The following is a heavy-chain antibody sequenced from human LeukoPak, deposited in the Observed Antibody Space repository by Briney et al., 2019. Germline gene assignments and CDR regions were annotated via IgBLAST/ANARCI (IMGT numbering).Heavy chain of an antibody. CDR3: AKAWNDVDRLDY. Sequence: ASVKVSCKASGYTFTGYYMHWVRQAPGQGLEWMGWINPNSGGTNYAQKFQGRVTMTRDTSISTAYMELSRLRSDDTAVYYCAKAWNDVDRLDYWGQGTLVTVSS. D-gene: IGHD1-1*01. CDR1: GYTFTGYY. V-gene: IGHV1-2*02. CDR2: INPNSGGT. J-gene: IGHJ4*02.